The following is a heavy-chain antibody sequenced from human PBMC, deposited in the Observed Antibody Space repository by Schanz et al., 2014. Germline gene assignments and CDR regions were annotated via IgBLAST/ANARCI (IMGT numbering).Heavy chain of an antibody. J-gene: IGHJ4*01. V-gene: IGHV3-23*03. CDR3: ARDPNSVNEIDY. CDR2: INSAGTT. D-gene: IGHD5-12*01. Sequence: EVQLVESGGGLVQPGGSLRLSCAASGLTFSNHAMSWVRQPPGKGLEWVSVINSAGTTYYADSVKGRFTLSRDNAKKTMDLQMNSLRIEDTAVYYCARDPNSVNEIDYWGHGTLVTVSS. CDR1: GLTFSNHA.